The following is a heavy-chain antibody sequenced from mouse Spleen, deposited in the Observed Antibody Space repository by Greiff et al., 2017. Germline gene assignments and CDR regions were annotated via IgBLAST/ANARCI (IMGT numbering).Heavy chain of an antibody. CDR2: IWSGGST. D-gene: IGHD4-1*01. J-gene: IGHJ3*01. CDR3: ARNEKLTGTLSFAY. CDR1: GFSLTSYG. Sequence: VQLQQSGPGLVQPSQSLSITCTVSGFSLTSYGVHWVRQSPGKGLEWLGVIWSGGSTDYNAAFISRLSISKDNSKSQVFFKMNSLQADDTAIYYCARNEKLTGTLSFAYWGQGTLVTVSA. V-gene: IGHV2-2*01.